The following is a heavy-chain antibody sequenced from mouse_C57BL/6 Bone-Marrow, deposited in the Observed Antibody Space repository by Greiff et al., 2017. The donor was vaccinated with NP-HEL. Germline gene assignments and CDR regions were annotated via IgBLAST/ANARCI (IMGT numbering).Heavy chain of an antibody. V-gene: IGHV1-26*01. CDR3: AKETASSFDY. CDR2: INPNNGGT. J-gene: IGHJ2*01. D-gene: IGHD3-2*01. Sequence: EVQLPQSGPELVKPGASVKISCKASGYTFTDYYMNWVKQSHGKSLEWIGDINPNNGGTSYNQKFKGKATLTVDKSSSTAYMELRSLTSEDSAVYYCAKETASSFDYWGQGTTLTVSS. CDR1: GYTFTDYY.